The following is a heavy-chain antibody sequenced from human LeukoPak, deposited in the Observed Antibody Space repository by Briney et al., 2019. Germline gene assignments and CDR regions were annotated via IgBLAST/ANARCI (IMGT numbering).Heavy chain of an antibody. CDR3: AKDIDWLAFED. CDR1: GFTFSNYG. CDR2: ISDSGGST. D-gene: IGHD6-19*01. J-gene: IGHJ4*02. Sequence: GGSLRLSCVASGFTFSNYGMGWVRQAPGKGLEWVSGISDSGGSTKYEVSVKGRFTISRDNSEKTVYLQMNSLTVEDTAVYYCAKDIDWLAFEDWGQGTLVTVSS. V-gene: IGHV3-23*01.